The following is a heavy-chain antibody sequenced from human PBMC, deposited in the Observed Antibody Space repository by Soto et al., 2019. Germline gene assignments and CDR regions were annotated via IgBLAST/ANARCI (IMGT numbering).Heavy chain of an antibody. J-gene: IGHJ6*02. D-gene: IGHD6-6*01. V-gene: IGHV5-51*01. CDR2: IYPDDSDT. CDR1: GDSFTSYW. Sequence: ESLKISCKGSGDSFTSYWIGWVRQMPGRGLEWMGIIYPDDSDTRYSPPFQGQVTISADKSISTAYLQWSSLKASDTAMYYCARHGIAARQLYYYGMDVWGQGTTVTVSS. CDR3: ARHGIAARQLYYYGMDV.